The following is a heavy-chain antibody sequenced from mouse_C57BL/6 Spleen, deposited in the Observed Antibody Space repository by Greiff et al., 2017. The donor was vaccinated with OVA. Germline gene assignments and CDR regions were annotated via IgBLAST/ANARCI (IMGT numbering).Heavy chain of an antibody. D-gene: IGHD1-1*01. Sequence: VQLQQPGAELVKPGASVKLSCKASGYTFTSYWMHWVKQRPGQGLEWIGMIHPNSGSTNYNEKFKSKATLTVDKSSSTAYMQLSSLTSEDSAVYYCARGGNYYGSSYTFDYWGQGTTLTVSS. V-gene: IGHV1-64*01. CDR2: IHPNSGST. CDR3: ARGGNYYGSSYTFDY. J-gene: IGHJ2*01. CDR1: GYTFTSYW.